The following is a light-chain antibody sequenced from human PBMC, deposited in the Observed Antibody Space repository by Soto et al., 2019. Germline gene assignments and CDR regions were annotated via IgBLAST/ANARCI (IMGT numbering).Light chain of an antibody. V-gene: IGKV1-39*01. CDR2: AAS. CDR3: QQSYSTLVT. J-gene: IGKJ3*01. Sequence: DIPMTQSPSSLSASVGDRVTITCRASQSITRYLNWYQQKPGKAPKFLIQAASSLQSGVPSRFSGSGSGTDFTLTISSLQPEDFATYYCQQSYSTLVTFGPGTKVDIK. CDR1: QSITRY.